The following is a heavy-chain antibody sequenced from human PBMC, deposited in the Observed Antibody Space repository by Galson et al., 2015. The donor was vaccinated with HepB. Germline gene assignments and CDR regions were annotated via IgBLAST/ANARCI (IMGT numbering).Heavy chain of an antibody. J-gene: IGHJ4*02. CDR2: IWYDGSNK. CDR3: ARDLTIAVAGQGVPFDY. Sequence: SLRLSCAASGFTFSSYGMHWVRQAPGKGLEWVAVIWYDGSNKYYADSVKGRFTISRDNSKNTLYLQMNSLRAEDTAVYYCARDLTIAVAGQGVPFDYWGQGTLVTVSS. D-gene: IGHD6-19*01. CDR1: GFTFSSYG. V-gene: IGHV3-33*08.